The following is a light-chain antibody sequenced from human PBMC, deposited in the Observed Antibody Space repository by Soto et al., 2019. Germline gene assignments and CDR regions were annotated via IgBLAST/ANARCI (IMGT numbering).Light chain of an antibody. CDR3: QQYETFSPWT. CDR2: GAS. J-gene: IGKJ1*01. CDR1: QSVSSSS. V-gene: IGKV3-20*01. Sequence: EIVLTQSPGTLSLSPGERATLSCRASQSVSSSSLAWYQQKPGQAPRLLIYGASSRATAIPDRFSGSGSGTDFTLTISRLEPEDFATYYCQQYETFSPWTFGQGTKVDIK.